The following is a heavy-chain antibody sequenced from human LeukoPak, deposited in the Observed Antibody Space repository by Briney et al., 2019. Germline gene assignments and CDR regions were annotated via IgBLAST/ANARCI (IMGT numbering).Heavy chain of an antibody. CDR2: INPSGGSP. CDR1: GYTFTSYY. J-gene: IGHJ6*03. Sequence: ASVTVSYMPSGYTFTSYYIHWVRQPPGQGLEWMGIINPSGGSPSYQHKFQGRVTLNRNTSTSTVYMELSSLRSEDTAVYYCAGGRYYGSGSPGNMDVWGKGTTVTVSS. V-gene: IGHV1-46*01. D-gene: IGHD3-10*01. CDR3: AGGRYYGSGSPGNMDV.